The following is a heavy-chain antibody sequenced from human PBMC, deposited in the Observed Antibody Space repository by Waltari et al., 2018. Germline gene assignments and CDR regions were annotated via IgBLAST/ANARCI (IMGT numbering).Heavy chain of an antibody. CDR3: ARESKVGHCSSSICYWRDGMDV. CDR1: GFTVSHNS. J-gene: IGHJ6*02. V-gene: IGHV3-53*01. CDR2: LYSGGNT. D-gene: IGHD2-2*01. Sequence: EVQLLESGPVLIQHGGSLRLSCASSGFTVSHNSMNLFLQVPGKGLEGVAVLYSGGNTYYADSVKDRFTISRDTAKKTVYLQMNSVRAEETAVYYCARESKVGHCSSSICYWRDGMDVWGQGTTVTVSS.